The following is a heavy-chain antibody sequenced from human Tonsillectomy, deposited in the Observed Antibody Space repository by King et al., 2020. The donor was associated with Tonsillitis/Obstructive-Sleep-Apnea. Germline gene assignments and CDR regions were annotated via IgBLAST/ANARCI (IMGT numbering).Heavy chain of an antibody. J-gene: IGHJ6*02. Sequence: VQLVESGAEVKKPGESLRISCKGSGYTFTDYWISWVRQMPGKGLEWMGKVDPTDSYTTYSPSFQGHVTITADKFISTAYLQWSSLKASDTARYYCVRNPRYHQRSWSPETPMDVWGQGTTVTVSS. CDR3: VRNPRYHQRSWSPETPMDV. D-gene: IGHD3-10*01. CDR1: GYTFTDYW. CDR2: VDPTDSYT. V-gene: IGHV5-10-1*03.